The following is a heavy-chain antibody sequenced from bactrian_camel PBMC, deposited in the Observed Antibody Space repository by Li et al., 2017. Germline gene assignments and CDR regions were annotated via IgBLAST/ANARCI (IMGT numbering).Heavy chain of an antibody. CDR2: IDTSGHRT. V-gene: IGHV3S63*01. D-gene: IGHD5*01. Sequence: HVQLVESGGGSVQAGGSLRLSCVASGYYEGLHCMAWFRQGLGNKREGVAMIDTSGHRTYYADSVNGRFTVSQDNAKNTVHLQMNSLKPEDSSMYYCAVGWTVIPGAACEYKSWARGTQVTVS. CDR1: GYYEGLHC. J-gene: IGHJ4*01. CDR3: AVGWTVIPGAACEYKS.